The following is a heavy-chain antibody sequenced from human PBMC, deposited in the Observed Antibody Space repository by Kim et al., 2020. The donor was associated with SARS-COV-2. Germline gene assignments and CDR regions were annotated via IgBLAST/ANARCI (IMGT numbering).Heavy chain of an antibody. CDR2: ISSSSSYI. D-gene: IGHD1-26*01. J-gene: IGHJ4*02. Sequence: GGSLRLSCAASGFTFSSYSMNWVRQAPGKGLEWVSSISSSSSYIYYADSVKGRFTISRDNAKNTLYLQMNSLRAEDTAVYYCASWDDSEPWNYFDYWGQGGLVTVSS. CDR1: GFTFSSYS. CDR3: ASWDDSEPWNYFDY. V-gene: IGHV3-21*01.